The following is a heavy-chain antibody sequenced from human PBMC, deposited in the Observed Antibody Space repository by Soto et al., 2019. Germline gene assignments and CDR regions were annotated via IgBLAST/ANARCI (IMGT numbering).Heavy chain of an antibody. J-gene: IGHJ4*02. D-gene: IGHD1-20*01. CDR2: ISSTSSYI. Sequence: GGSLRLSCAASGFTFSSHWMNWVRQKPGGGLEWVSSISSTSSYIYYADSMKGRFTISRDNAVNSLYLQMNSLRAEDTAVYYCVTGITFDCWGQGTLVTVSS. V-gene: IGHV3-21*01. CDR1: GFTFSSHW. CDR3: VTGITFDC.